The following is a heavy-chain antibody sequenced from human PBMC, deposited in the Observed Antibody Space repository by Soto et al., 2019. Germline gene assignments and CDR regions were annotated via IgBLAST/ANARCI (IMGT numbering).Heavy chain of an antibody. J-gene: IGHJ4*02. CDR3: ARDLNYDILTGYPHPYFDY. Sequence: ASVKVSCKASGYTFTSYYMHWVRQAPGQGLEWMGIINPSGGSTSYAQKFQGRVTMTRDTSTSTVYMELSSLRSEDTAVYYCARDLNYDILTGYPHPYFDYWGQGTLVTVSS. D-gene: IGHD3-9*01. V-gene: IGHV1-46*03. CDR2: INPSGGST. CDR1: GYTFTSYY.